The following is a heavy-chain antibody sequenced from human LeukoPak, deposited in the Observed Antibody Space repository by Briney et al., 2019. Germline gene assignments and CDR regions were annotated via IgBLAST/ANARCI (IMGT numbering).Heavy chain of an antibody. V-gene: IGHV3-23*01. CDR3: AELGITMIGGV. CDR2: ISTSGGRT. Sequence: GGSLRLSCAASGFTFSSCAMSWVRQAPGKGLEWVSAISTSGGRTFYADSVKGRFTISRDNSKNTLYLQMNSLKAEDTAIYYCAELGITMIGGVWGKGTTVTISS. CDR1: GFTFSSCA. D-gene: IGHD3-10*02. J-gene: IGHJ6*04.